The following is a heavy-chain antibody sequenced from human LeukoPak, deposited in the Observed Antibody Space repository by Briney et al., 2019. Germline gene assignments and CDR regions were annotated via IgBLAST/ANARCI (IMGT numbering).Heavy chain of an antibody. CDR3: AMCSSSWSRWNVFDI. CDR1: GYTFTTYW. CDR2: IYPGDSDA. J-gene: IGHJ3*02. Sequence: GESLKISCQGSGYTFTTYWIAWVRQMPGKGLEWMGSIYPGDSDARYSPSFQGQVTISADTSINTAHLQWSSLKASDTAMYYCAMCSSSWSRWNVFDIWGQGTMVTGSS. V-gene: IGHV5-51*01. D-gene: IGHD6-13*01.